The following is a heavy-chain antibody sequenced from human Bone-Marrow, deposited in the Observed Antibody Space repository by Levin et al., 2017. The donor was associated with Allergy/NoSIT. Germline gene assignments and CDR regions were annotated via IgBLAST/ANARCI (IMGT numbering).Heavy chain of an antibody. CDR3: AREYSSSWFYFDY. J-gene: IGHJ4*02. D-gene: IGHD6-13*01. Sequence: GGSLRLSCAASGFTFNNYAMHWVRQAPGKGLEWVSGISWNSDIIHYADSVKGRFTISRDNAKNSLYLQMNSLRADDTALYYCAREYSSSWFYFDYWGQGTLVTVSS. V-gene: IGHV3-9*01. CDR1: GFTFNNYA. CDR2: ISWNSDII.